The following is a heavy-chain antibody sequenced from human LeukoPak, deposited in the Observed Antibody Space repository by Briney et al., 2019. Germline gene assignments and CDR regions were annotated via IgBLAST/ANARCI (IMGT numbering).Heavy chain of an antibody. D-gene: IGHD2-15*01. J-gene: IGHJ4*02. V-gene: IGHV3-23*01. CDR1: GFTFSSYA. CDR2: ISGRGRST. CDR3: AKVRRELILTHFDY. Sequence: GGSLRLSCAASGFTFSSYAMSWVRQAPGKGLEWVSAISGRGRSTYYADSVKGRFTISRDNSQITLYLQMNSLRADETAVYYCAKVRRELILTHFDYWGQGTLVTVSS.